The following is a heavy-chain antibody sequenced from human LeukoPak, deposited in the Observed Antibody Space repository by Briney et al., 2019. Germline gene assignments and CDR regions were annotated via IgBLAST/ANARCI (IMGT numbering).Heavy chain of an antibody. D-gene: IGHD3-10*01. CDR3: AKHYYGSGSYLSASLTFDY. J-gene: IGHJ4*02. V-gene: IGHV3-23*01. CDR2: ISGSGGST. CDR1: GFTFSSYA. Sequence: PGGSLRLSCAASGFTFSSYAMSWVRQAPGKGLEWVSAISGSGGSTYYADSMKGRFTISRDNSKNTLYLQMNSLRAEDTAVYYCAKHYYGSGSYLSASLTFDYWGQGTLVTVSS.